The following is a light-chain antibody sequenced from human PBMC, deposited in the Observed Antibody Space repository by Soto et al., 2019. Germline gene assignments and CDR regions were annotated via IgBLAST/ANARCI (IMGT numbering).Light chain of an antibody. CDR1: SSNIGAEYD. Sequence: QSVLTQPPSVSGAPGPRVAISCTGSSSNIGAEYDVHWYQQLPGTAPKRLIYGDNNRPSGVPDRFSGSKSGTSASLAITGLQPEDEADYYCQSYDSSLTPFVFGTGTKVTVL. J-gene: IGLJ1*01. V-gene: IGLV1-40*01. CDR3: QSYDSSLTPFV. CDR2: GDN.